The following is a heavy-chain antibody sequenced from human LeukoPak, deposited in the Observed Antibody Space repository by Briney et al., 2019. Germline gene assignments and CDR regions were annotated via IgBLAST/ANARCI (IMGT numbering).Heavy chain of an antibody. CDR2: ISGSGGST. CDR3: AREVEMDT. CDR1: GFPFSNAW. J-gene: IGHJ4*02. Sequence: PGGSLRLSCAASGFPFSNAWMSCVRHAPGKGLECVSAISGSGGSTYYADSVKGRFTISRDKSKNMLDLQMNSLRAHDSAVQYFAREVEMDTWGQGTLVTVSS. V-gene: IGHV3-23*01. D-gene: IGHD5-24*01.